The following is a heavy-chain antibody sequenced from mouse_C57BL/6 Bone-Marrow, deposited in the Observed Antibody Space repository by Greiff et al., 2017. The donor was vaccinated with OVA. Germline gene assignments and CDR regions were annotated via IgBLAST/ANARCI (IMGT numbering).Heavy chain of an antibody. D-gene: IGHD3-2*02. Sequence: EVQLVESGPELVKPGASVKISCKASGYSFTGYYMHWVKQSHGNILDWIGYIYPYNGVSSYNQKFKGKATLTVDKSSSTAYMELRSLTSEDSAVYYCARVGGAQATPWFAYWGQGTLVTVSA. V-gene: IGHV1-31*01. J-gene: IGHJ3*01. CDR1: GYSFTGYY. CDR3: ARVGGAQATPWFAY. CDR2: IYPYNGVS.